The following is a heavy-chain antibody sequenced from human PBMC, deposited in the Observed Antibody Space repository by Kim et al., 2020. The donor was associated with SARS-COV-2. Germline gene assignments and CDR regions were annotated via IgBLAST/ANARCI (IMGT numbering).Heavy chain of an antibody. D-gene: IGHD6-13*01. J-gene: IGHJ4*02. CDR1: GGSFSGYY. Sequence: SETLSLTCAVYGGSFSGYYWSWIRQPPGKGLEWIGEINQSGSTNYNPSLKSRVTISVDTSKNQFSLELSSVTAADTAVYYCARKGRQQLAYWGQGTLVTVSS. CDR2: INQSGST. CDR3: ARKGRQQLAY. V-gene: IGHV4-34*01.